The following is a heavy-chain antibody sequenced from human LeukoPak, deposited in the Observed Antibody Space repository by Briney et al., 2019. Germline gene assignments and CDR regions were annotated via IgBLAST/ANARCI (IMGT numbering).Heavy chain of an antibody. CDR3: AREGHSNYYYYMDV. V-gene: IGHV4-38-2*02. CDR1: GYSISSGYY. Sequence: PSETLSLTCTVSGYSISSGYYWGWIRQPPGKGREWIGSIYHSGSTYYNPSLKSRVTVSVDTSKNQFSMKLSSVTAADTAVYYCAREGHSNYYYYMDVWGKGTTVTVSS. CDR2: IYHSGST. J-gene: IGHJ6*03.